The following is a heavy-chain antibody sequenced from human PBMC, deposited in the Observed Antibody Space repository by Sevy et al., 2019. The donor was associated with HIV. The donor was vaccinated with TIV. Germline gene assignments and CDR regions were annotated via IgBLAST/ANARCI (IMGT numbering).Heavy chain of an antibody. D-gene: IGHD2-8*01. J-gene: IGHJ4*02. Sequence: GGSLRLSCAASGFIFAKDSMSWVRQAPGKGLEWVSTFSFGCGRINYADSVKGRFTISRVDSKNTLFLQMNSLRAEDTATYFCAREGCTQPHDYWGQGTLVTVSS. CDR1: GFIFAKDS. CDR2: FSFGCGRI. CDR3: AREGCTQPHDY. V-gene: IGHV3-23*01.